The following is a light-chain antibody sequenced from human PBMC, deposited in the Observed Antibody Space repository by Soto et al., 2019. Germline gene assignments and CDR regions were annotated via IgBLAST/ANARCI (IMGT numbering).Light chain of an antibody. J-gene: IGKJ4*01. CDR3: QQVSGYPLS. CDR1: QSVSSSY. CDR2: GAS. V-gene: IGKV3-20*01. Sequence: EIVLTQSPGTLSLSPGERATLSCRASQSVSSSYLAWYQQKPGQAPRLLIYGASSRATGIPDRFSGSGSGTDFTLTISRLEPEDFATYYCQQVSGYPLSFGGGTKVEIK.